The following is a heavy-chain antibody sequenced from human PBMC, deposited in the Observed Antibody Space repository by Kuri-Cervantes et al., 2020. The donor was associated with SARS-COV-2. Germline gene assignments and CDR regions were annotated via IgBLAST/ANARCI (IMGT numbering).Heavy chain of an antibody. CDR2: ISDSGHST. D-gene: IGHD2-8*02. Sequence: LSLTCAASGFTFSKFALSWVRQAPGKRLEWVSGISDSGHSTYDADSVKGRFTISRDNAKNSLYLQMNSLRAEDTALYYCARDPRTLVHYYYYGMDVWGQGTTVTVSS. CDR1: GFTFSKFA. CDR3: ARDPRTLVHYYYYGMDV. V-gene: IGHV3-23*01. J-gene: IGHJ6*02.